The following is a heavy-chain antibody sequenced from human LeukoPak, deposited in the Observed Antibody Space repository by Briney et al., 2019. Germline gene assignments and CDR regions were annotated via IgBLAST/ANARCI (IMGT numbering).Heavy chain of an antibody. Sequence: GGSLRLSCAASGFTFSDYWMTWVRQAPGKGLEWVAVIWYDGSNKYYADSVKGRFTISRDNSKNTLYLQMNSLRAEDTAVYYCAREGSEDCSGGSCYSYYYYGMDVWGQGTTVTVSS. V-gene: IGHV3-33*08. J-gene: IGHJ6*02. D-gene: IGHD2-15*01. CDR1: GFTFSDYW. CDR2: IWYDGSNK. CDR3: AREGSEDCSGGSCYSYYYYGMDV.